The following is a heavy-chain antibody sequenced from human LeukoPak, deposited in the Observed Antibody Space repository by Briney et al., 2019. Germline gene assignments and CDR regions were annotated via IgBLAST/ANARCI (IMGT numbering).Heavy chain of an antibody. Sequence: GGSLGLSCAASGFTFSTYAMSWVRQAPGKGLEWVSTISGIGVSTLYADSVKGRFTISRDNSKNTLYLQMNSLRAEDTAVYYCAQSYSSSRGSYFNCWGQGTLVTVSS. CDR2: ISGIGVST. D-gene: IGHD6-6*01. V-gene: IGHV3-23*01. CDR1: GFTFSTYA. CDR3: AQSYSSSRGSYFNC. J-gene: IGHJ4*02.